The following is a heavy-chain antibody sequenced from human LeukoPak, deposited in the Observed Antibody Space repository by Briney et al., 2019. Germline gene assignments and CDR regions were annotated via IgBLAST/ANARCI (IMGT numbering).Heavy chain of an antibody. J-gene: IGHJ4*02. CDR2: INPSGGGT. Sequence: ASVMVSCKASGYTFTSCYLHWVRQAPGQGLEWMGIINPSGGGTSYAQKFQDRVTITRDTSMNTVYMELSSLRSEDTAVYYCAREYGGNRFDYWGQGTLVTVSS. D-gene: IGHD4-23*01. V-gene: IGHV1-46*01. CDR3: AREYGGNRFDY. CDR1: GYTFTSCY.